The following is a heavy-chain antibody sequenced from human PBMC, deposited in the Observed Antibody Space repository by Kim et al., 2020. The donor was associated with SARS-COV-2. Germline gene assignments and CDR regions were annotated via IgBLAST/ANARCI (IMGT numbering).Heavy chain of an antibody. CDR3: TRLGCSSTSCYARWGYWYFDL. CDR2: ISSKANSYAT. D-gene: IGHD2-2*01. CDR1: GFTFSGSA. Sequence: GGSLRLSCAASGFTFSGSAMHWVRQASGKGLEWVGRISSKANSYATAYAASVKGRFTISRDDSKNTAYLQMNSLKTEDTAVYYCTRLGCSSTSCYARWGYWYFDLWGRGTLVTVSS. V-gene: IGHV3-73*01. J-gene: IGHJ2*01.